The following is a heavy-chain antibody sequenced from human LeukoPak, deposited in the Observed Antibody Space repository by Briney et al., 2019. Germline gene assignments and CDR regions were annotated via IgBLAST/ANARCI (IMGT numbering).Heavy chain of an antibody. J-gene: IGHJ6*03. CDR3: AKGSGWEMSYYYYYMDV. V-gene: IGHV3-30*02. CDR2: IRYDGSHK. CDR1: GFTFSSYG. Sequence: PGGTLRLSCAASGFTFSSYGMSWVRQAPGKGLEWVAFIRYDGSHKYYVGSVKGRFTISRDNSKNTLYLQMNSLRAEDTAVYYCAKGSGWEMSYYYYYMDVWGKGTTVTISS. D-gene: IGHD1-26*01.